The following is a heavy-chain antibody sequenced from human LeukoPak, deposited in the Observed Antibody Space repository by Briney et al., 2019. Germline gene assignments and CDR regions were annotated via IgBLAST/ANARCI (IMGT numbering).Heavy chain of an antibody. J-gene: IGHJ4*02. CDR2: IYRGGST. D-gene: IGHD3-22*01. CDR3: ARGLNTYDSSGFYLF. V-gene: IGHV3-53*01. Sequence: SGGSLRLSCAASGFTVSNYYMSWVRQAPGKGLEWVSIIYRGGSTHYSDPVKGRFTISRENSKNTLNLQINSLRAEDRAVYYCARGLNTYDSSGFYLFWGQGTLVTVSS. CDR1: GFTVSNYY.